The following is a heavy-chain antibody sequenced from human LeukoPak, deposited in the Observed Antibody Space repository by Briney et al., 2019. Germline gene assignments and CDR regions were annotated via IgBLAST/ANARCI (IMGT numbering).Heavy chain of an antibody. J-gene: IGHJ4*02. CDR1: GFTFSNYA. D-gene: IGHD2-2*01. CDR2: LSGTGGST. CDR3: ARDIGPSIVVVPAAIGY. Sequence: GGSLRLSCAASGFTFSNYAMSWGRQAPGKGLEWVSTLSGTGGSTYYADSVKGRFTISRDNSKNTLYLQVSSLRAEDTAVYYCARDIGPSIVVVPAAIGYWGQGTLVTVSS. V-gene: IGHV3-23*01.